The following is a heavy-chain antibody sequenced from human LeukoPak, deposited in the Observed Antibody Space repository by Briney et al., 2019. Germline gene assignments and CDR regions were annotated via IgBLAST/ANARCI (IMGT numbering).Heavy chain of an antibody. CDR2: INPNSGGT. D-gene: IGHD1-26*01. V-gene: IGHV1-2*02. CDR1: GYTFTGYY. Sequence: ASVKVSCKASGYTFTGYYMHWVRQAPGQGLEWMGWINPNSGGTNYAQNFQGRVTMTRDTSISTAYMELSSLGSDDTAVYYCARGRGSLRDTLDFWGQGTMVTDSS. CDR3: ARGRGSLRDTLDF. J-gene: IGHJ3*01.